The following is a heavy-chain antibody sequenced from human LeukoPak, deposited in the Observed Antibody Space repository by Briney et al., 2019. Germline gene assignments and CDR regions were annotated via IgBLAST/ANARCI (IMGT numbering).Heavy chain of an antibody. CDR2: LHHSGST. D-gene: IGHD3-22*01. CDR1: GYSITITYW. J-gene: IGHJ4*02. V-gene: IGHV4-38-2*01. Sequence: SETLSLTCAVSGYSITITYWLGWIRQTPGRGLERIGSLHHSGSTSYSPSLKTLVTISVDTSKNQFSLRLSSVTAADTAVYYCARVGGDDSTGHYSVDYWGQGTLVTVSS. CDR3: ARVGGDDSTGHYSVDY.